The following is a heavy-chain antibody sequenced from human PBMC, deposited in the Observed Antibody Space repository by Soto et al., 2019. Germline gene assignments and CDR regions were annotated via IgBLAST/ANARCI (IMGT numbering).Heavy chain of an antibody. Sequence: ASVKVSCKASGYTFTDYYMHWVRQAPGQGLEWMGWINPNSGGTNYAQKFQGRVTMTRDTSISTAYMELNRLRSDDTAVYYCARDQSPSSGWPGMDVWGEGTTVTVSS. CDR2: INPNSGGT. CDR3: ARDQSPSSGWPGMDV. D-gene: IGHD6-19*01. J-gene: IGHJ6*04. CDR1: GYTFTDYY. V-gene: IGHV1-2*02.